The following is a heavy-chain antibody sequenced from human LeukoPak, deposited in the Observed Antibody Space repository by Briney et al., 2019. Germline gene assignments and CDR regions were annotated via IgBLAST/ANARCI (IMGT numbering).Heavy chain of an antibody. CDR2: ISYSGST. J-gene: IGHJ4*02. CDR3: ARGALDF. Sequence: SETLSPTCSVSGVSINSTTFHGGWLRQPPGKGPEWIGVISYSGSTYYNPSLKSRVTLSLDRSKNHFSLNLSSVTAADAAVYYCARGALDFWGQGLLVTVSS. V-gene: IGHV4-39*07. CDR1: GVSINSTTFH.